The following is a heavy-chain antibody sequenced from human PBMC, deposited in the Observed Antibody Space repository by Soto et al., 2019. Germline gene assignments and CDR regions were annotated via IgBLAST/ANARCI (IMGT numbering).Heavy chain of an antibody. Sequence: PWGSLCLSCAVSGFSLSNYNIRCARQAPREGRGWLAAMNSKGEAYYPDAVKGQIPISRENAENSVSLRIDSLRAEGTAVYYCGREETAWPLVYGLDVWGQGTPGTVSS. J-gene: IGHJ6*01. D-gene: IGHD2-21*02. CDR3: GREETAWPLVYGLDV. V-gene: IGHV3-21*01. CDR2: MNSKGEA. CDR1: GFSLSNYN.